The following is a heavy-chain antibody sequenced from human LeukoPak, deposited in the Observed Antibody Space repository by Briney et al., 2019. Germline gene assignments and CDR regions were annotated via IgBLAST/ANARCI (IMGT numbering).Heavy chain of an antibody. CDR2: MNSDGSTK. V-gene: IGHV3-74*01. CDR1: GFTFSRDW. Sequence: GGSLRLSCAASGFTFSRDWMHWVRQAPGKGLVWVSRMNSDGSTKNYADSVKGRFTISRDNSTNTLYLQMNSLRAEDTAVYYCVRALMGTSDHWGQGSLVTVSS. D-gene: IGHD7-27*01. CDR3: VRALMGTSDH. J-gene: IGHJ4*02.